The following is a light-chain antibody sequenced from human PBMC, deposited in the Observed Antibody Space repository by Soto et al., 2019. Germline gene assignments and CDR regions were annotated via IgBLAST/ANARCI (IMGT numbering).Light chain of an antibody. CDR2: AAS. Sequence: EIVLTQSPGTLSLSAGESATLSCRASQYVSVRFLAWYQQKPGQAPRLLIYAASTRATGIPDRFRGSGSGTEFTLTISRLEPGDFAVYFCQQYGTSLPITFGQGTRLEIK. CDR3: QQYGTSLPIT. V-gene: IGKV3-20*01. CDR1: QYVSVRF. J-gene: IGKJ5*01.